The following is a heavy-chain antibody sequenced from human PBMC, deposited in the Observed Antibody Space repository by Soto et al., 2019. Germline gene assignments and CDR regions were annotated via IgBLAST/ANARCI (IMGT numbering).Heavy chain of an antibody. V-gene: IGHV4-59*08. Sequence: PSETLSLTCPVSGGSISSYYWSWIRQPPGKGLEWIGYIYYSGSTNYNPSLKSRVTISVDTSKNQFSLKLSSVTAADTAVYYCARHLEMPYCSGGSCPAGFDYWGQGTLVTSPQ. J-gene: IGHJ4*02. CDR2: IYYSGST. D-gene: IGHD2-15*01. CDR1: GGSISSYY. CDR3: ARHLEMPYCSGGSCPAGFDY.